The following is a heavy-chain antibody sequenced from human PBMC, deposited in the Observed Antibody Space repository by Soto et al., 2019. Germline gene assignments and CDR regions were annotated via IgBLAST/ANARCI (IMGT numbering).Heavy chain of an antibody. V-gene: IGHV3-21*01. Sequence: GGSLRLSCAASGLTFSSYSMNWVRQAPGKGLEWVSSISSSSSYIYYADSVKGRFTISRDNAKNSLYLQMNSLRAEDTAVYYCARVKGYDFWSGYSVSAFDIWGQGTMVTVSS. D-gene: IGHD3-3*01. CDR2: ISSSSSYI. CDR3: ARVKGYDFWSGYSVSAFDI. CDR1: GLTFSSYS. J-gene: IGHJ3*02.